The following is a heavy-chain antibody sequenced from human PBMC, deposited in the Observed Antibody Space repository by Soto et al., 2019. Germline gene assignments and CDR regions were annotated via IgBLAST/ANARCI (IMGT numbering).Heavy chain of an antibody. V-gene: IGHV1-3*01. CDR3: AIGRRDRAGTLIDY. D-gene: IGHD6-13*01. Sequence: QVPLVQSGAEVKKPGASVKVSCKASGYTFTSYAMHWVRQAPGQRLEWMGWINAGNGNTKYSQKFQGRVTITRDTSASTAYMELSSLRSEDTAVYYCAIGRRDRAGTLIDYWGQGTLVTVSS. CDR2: INAGNGNT. J-gene: IGHJ4*02. CDR1: GYTFTSYA.